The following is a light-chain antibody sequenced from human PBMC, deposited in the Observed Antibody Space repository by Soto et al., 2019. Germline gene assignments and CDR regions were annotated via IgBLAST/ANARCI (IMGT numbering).Light chain of an antibody. CDR2: SSN. CDR3: AAWDDSLSGVV. V-gene: IGLV1-44*01. CDR1: SSNIGSNT. J-gene: IGLJ2*01. Sequence: QSVLTQPPSASGTPGQRVTISCSGSSSNIGSNTINWYQQLPGTAPKLLIYSSNQRPSGVPDRFSGSKSGTSASLAISGLQSGDEADFYCAAWDDSLSGVVFGGGTQLTVL.